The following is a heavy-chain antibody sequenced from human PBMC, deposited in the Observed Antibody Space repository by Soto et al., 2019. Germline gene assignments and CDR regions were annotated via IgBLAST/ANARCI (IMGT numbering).Heavy chain of an antibody. D-gene: IGHD1-1*01. Sequence: EVQLLESGGGLVQPGGSLRLSCAASGFTFSAYAMGWVRQAPGKGLEWVSTIHGGGGATHYADSVKGRFTISRDDSKNTRYAQMNSQRAEDTDVYYCAKFEGHPLEYWYLDFWGRGTLVTVSS. CDR1: GFTFSAYA. CDR2: IHGGGGAT. V-gene: IGHV3-23*01. CDR3: AKFEGHPLEYWYLDF. J-gene: IGHJ2*01.